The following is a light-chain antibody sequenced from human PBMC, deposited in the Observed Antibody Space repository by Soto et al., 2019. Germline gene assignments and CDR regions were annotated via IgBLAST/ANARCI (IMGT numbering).Light chain of an antibody. CDR3: QSYDSSRSPLYV. J-gene: IGLJ1*01. V-gene: IGLV1-44*01. CDR1: SSNIGSNT. Sequence: QSALTQPPSASGTPGQIVAISCSGSSSNIGSNTVAWYQQLPGTAPKLLIYSTSQRSSGVPGRFSGSKSGASASLSISGLQSEDEADYYCQSYDSSRSPLYVFGTGTKVTVL. CDR2: STS.